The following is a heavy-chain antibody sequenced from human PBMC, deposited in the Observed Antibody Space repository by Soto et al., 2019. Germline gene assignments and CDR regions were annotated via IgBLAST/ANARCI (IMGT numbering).Heavy chain of an antibody. V-gene: IGHV4-39*01. CDR2: IYYSGST. CDR3: ARQSSPASEIQLWFGEFDY. CDR1: GGSISSSSYY. D-gene: IGHD3-10*01. J-gene: IGHJ4*02. Sequence: QLQLQESGPGLVKPSETLSLTCTVSGGSISSSSYYWGWIRQPPGKGLEWIGSIYYSGSTYYNPSLKSRVTISVDTSKNQFSLKLSSVTAADTAVYYCARQSSPASEIQLWFGEFDYWGQGTLVTVSS.